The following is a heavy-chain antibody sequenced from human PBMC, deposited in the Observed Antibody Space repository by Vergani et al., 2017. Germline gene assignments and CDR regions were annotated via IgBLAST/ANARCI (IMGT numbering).Heavy chain of an antibody. CDR2: IIPIFGTA. D-gene: IGHD3-22*01. J-gene: IGHJ4*02. CDR3: ARDRNYYDSSGYYYDY. Sequence: QVQLQESGPGLVKPSETLSLTCTVSGGSISSYYWSWIRQPPGKGLEWMGGIIPIFGTANYAQKFQGRVTITADESTSTAYMELSSLRSEDTAVYYCARDRNYYDSSGYYYDYWGQGTLVTVSS. CDR1: GGSISSYY. V-gene: IGHV1-69*01.